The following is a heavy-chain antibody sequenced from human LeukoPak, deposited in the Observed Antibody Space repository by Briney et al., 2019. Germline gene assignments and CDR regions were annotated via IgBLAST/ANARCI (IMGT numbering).Heavy chain of an antibody. J-gene: IGHJ4*02. CDR2: LYYSGST. CDR3: ARHYYDRTGYYYFDY. Sequence: SGTLSLTCSVSGGSISGSSYYWGWIRQPPGKGLEWIASLYYSGSTYYNPSLKSRVTISVDTSKNQFSLNLSSVTAADTAVYYCARHYYDRTGYYYFDYWGQGTLVTVSS. CDR1: GGSISGSSYY. V-gene: IGHV4-39*01. D-gene: IGHD3-22*01.